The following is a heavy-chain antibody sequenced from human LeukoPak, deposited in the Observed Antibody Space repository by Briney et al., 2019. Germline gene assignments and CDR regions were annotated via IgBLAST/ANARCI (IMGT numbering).Heavy chain of an antibody. CDR3: VRVASDYYYYYGLDV. J-gene: IGHJ6*02. CDR2: IDTGNGNT. V-gene: IGHV1-3*04. Sequence: ASVKVSCKASGYTFTMYAIHWVRQAPGQRFEWMGWIDTGNGNTKYSQKFQGRVTITRDTSASTALMELSSLTSEDTAVHYCVRVASDYYYYYGLDVWGQGTTVTASS. CDR1: GYTFTMYA.